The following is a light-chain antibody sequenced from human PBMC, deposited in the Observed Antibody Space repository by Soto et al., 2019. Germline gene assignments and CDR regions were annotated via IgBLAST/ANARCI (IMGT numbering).Light chain of an antibody. CDR3: QQRSNWHPGYT. CDR2: DAS. Sequence: EIVLTQSPATLSLSPGERATLSCRASQSVSSYLAWYQQKPGQAPRLLIYDASNRATGIPGRFSGSGSGTDFTLTISSLEPEDFAVYYCQQRSNWHPGYTFGQGTKLEIK. CDR1: QSVSSY. J-gene: IGKJ2*01. V-gene: IGKV3-11*01.